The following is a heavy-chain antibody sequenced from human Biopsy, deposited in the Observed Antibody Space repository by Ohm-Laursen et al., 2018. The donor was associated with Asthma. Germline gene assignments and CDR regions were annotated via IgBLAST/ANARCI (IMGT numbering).Heavy chain of an antibody. Sequence: SVKVSCNASGYNFISFAIHWVRQAPGQRLEWMGWVNTGNGDTKYSQKFQGRVTITRDTSASTAYMELSSLRSEDTATYYCARTYYDFLTGQVKDVFGVWGQGTMVTVSS. V-gene: IGHV1-3*04. D-gene: IGHD3-9*01. CDR1: GYNFISFA. J-gene: IGHJ3*01. CDR2: VNTGNGDT. CDR3: ARTYYDFLTGQVKDVFGV.